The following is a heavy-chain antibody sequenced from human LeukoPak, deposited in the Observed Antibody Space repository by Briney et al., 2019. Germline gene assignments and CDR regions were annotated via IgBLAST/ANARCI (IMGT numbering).Heavy chain of an antibody. CDR1: GYTFTGYY. Sequence: ASVKVSCKASGYTFTGYYMHWVRQAPGQGLEWMGWINPNSGGTNYAQKFQGRVTMTRVTSISTAYMELSRLRSDDTAVYYCARDGVGYYDSSGYYYFQHWGQGTLVTVSS. J-gene: IGHJ1*01. CDR3: ARDGVGYYDSSGYYYFQH. CDR2: INPNSGGT. V-gene: IGHV1-2*02. D-gene: IGHD3-22*01.